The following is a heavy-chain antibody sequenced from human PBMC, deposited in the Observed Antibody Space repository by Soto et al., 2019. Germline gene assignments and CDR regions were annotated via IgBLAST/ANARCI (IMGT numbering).Heavy chain of an antibody. CDR3: ARGRRVEEVWFDA. CDR2: ISWTRATI. CDR1: GFTFNSYR. Sequence: GGSMRLSCAASGFTFNSYRMAWFRQAPGKGLEWISYISWTRATIYYADSVQGRFTVSRDNARNSLFLQMNGLRDDDTAVYYCARGRRVEEVWFDAWGQGVFVTGSS. D-gene: IGHD3-3*01. V-gene: IGHV3-48*02. J-gene: IGHJ5*02.